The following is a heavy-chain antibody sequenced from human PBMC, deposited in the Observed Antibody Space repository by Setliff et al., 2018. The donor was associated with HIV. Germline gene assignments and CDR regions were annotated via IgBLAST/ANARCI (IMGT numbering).Heavy chain of an antibody. CDR2: VFYSGNT. D-gene: IGHD3-10*01. CDR3: ARDTLTMVRGVMFVPTESYLGMDV. V-gene: IGHV4-39*07. CDR1: GGSISSGNYY. J-gene: IGHJ6*02. Sequence: SETLSLTCTVSGGSISSGNYYWGWIRQSPGKGLEWIGSVFYSGNTYYNPSLKTRVTISVNTYKNQFSLTLRSVTAADTAVYYCARDTLTMVRGVMFVPTESYLGMDVWGQGTTVTVSS.